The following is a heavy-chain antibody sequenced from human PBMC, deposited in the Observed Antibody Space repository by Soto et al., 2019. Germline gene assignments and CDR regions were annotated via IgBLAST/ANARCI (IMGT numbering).Heavy chain of an antibody. Sequence: QVQLVQSGAEVRKPGASVKVSCKASGYTFTGNYLHWVRQAPGQGLEWVAVINPTTGGRNFAQKFQGRVTVTWDTSISTAYMELSSLGSDDTAIYYCARGYCSSNGCSDYFDFWGQGTLVTVSS. CDR1: GYTFTGNY. CDR3: ARGYCSSNGCSDYFDF. CDR2: INPTTGGR. D-gene: IGHD2-2*01. V-gene: IGHV1-2*02. J-gene: IGHJ4*02.